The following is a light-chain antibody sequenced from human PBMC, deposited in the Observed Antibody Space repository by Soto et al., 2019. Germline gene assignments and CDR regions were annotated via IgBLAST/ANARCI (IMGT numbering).Light chain of an antibody. CDR2: QAS. V-gene: IGKV1-5*03. Sequence: DIQMTQSPSTLSASVGDRVTITCRASQSLSKWLAWYQQKPGKAPKLLIYQASNLEDGVPSRCSGSGSGTEFTLTISGLQPDDFVTYFCQQYNIFPLTFGGGTKVEIK. CDR3: QQYNIFPLT. J-gene: IGKJ4*01. CDR1: QSLSKW.